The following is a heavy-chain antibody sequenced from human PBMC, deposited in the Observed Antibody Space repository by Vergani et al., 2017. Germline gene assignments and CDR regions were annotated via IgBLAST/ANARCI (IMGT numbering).Heavy chain of an antibody. D-gene: IGHD3-3*01. Sequence: EVQLVESGGGLVQPGGSLRLSCAASGFTFSSYWMHWVRQAPGKGLEWVSSISSSSSYIYYADSVKGRFTISRDNAKNSLYLQMNSLRAEDTAVYYCARIYDFWSPPDYWGQGTLVTVSS. J-gene: IGHJ4*02. CDR3: ARIYDFWSPPDY. V-gene: IGHV3-21*01. CDR2: ISSSSSYI. CDR1: GFTFSSYW.